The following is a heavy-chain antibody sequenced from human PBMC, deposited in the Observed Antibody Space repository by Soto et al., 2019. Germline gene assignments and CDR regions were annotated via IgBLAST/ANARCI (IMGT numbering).Heavy chain of an antibody. CDR3: ARVTMVRGVEEVAFDI. CDR2: INHSGST. D-gene: IGHD3-10*01. Sequence: PSETLSLTCAVYGGSFSGYYWSWIRQPPGKGLEWIGEINHSGSTNYNPSLKSRVTISVDTSKNQFSLKLSSVTAADTAVYYCARVTMVRGVEEVAFDIWGQGTMVTVSS. J-gene: IGHJ3*02. V-gene: IGHV4-34*01. CDR1: GGSFSGYY.